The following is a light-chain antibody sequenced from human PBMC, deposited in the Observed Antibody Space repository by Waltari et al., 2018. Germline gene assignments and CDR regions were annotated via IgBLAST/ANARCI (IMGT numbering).Light chain of an antibody. CDR2: SAS. CDR1: QSVSDY. V-gene: IGKV3-11*01. CDR3: QQRSNWPIS. Sequence: EIVLTQSPATLSLSPGDSATLSCRASQSVSDYLSWYQQKPGQAPKPLISSASNRATGIPDSFSGSGSRTDFTLTISSLEPEDFAFYYCQQRSNWPISFGQGTRLEIK. J-gene: IGKJ5*01.